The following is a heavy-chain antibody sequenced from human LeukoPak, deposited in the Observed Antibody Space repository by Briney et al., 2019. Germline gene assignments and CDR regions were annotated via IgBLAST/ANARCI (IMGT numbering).Heavy chain of an antibody. J-gene: IGHJ4*02. CDR3: ARLSSSWYRAHPDY. CDR2: IYPSDSDT. D-gene: IGHD6-13*01. Sequence: GESLKISCEGSGYSFTSYWISWVRQMPGKGLGWMGIIYPSDSDTRYSPSFQGQVTISADKSITTAYLQWSSLKASDTAMYYCARLSSSWYRAHPDYWGQGTLVTVSS. CDR1: GYSFTSYW. V-gene: IGHV5-51*01.